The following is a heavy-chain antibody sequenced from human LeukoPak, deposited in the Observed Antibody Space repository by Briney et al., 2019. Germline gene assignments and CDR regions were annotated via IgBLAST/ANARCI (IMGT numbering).Heavy chain of an antibody. V-gene: IGHV1-46*01. CDR1: GYTFTSYY. Sequence: ASVKVSCKASGYTFTSYYMHWVRQAPGQGLEWMGIINPSGGSTSYAQKFQGRVTMTRDTSTSTAYMELSSLRSEDTAVYYCARDRYYYDSSGYQPLDYWGQGTLVTVSS. J-gene: IGHJ4*02. D-gene: IGHD3-22*01. CDR2: INPSGGST. CDR3: ARDRYYYDSSGYQPLDY.